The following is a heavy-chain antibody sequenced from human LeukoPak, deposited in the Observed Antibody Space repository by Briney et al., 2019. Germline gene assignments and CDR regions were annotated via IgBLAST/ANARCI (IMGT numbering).Heavy chain of an antibody. D-gene: IGHD4-23*01. J-gene: IGHJ3*02. Sequence: SQTLSLTCTVSGGSISSGGYYWSWIRQHPGKGLEWIGYIYYSGSTYYNPSLKSRVTISVDTSKNQFSLKLTSMTAADTAVYYCARPAYGGGPDAFDIWGQGTMVTVSS. CDR3: ARPAYGGGPDAFDI. V-gene: IGHV4-31*03. CDR1: GGSISSGGYY. CDR2: IYYSGST.